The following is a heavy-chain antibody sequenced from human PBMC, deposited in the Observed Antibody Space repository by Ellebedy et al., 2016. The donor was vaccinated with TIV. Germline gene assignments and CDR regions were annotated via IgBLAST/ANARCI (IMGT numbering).Heavy chain of an antibody. V-gene: IGHV3-7*01. Sequence: GESLKISCAASGFSFRSYWMSWVRQAPGKGLEWVANIYQDGGVQYYVDSVKGRFTISRDNADNSLFLQINSLRAADTAVYYCSRRGSYGDYAVQINSWFDTWGRGTLVAVSS. D-gene: IGHD3-16*01. CDR3: SRRGSYGDYAVQINSWFDT. J-gene: IGHJ5*02. CDR2: IYQDGGVQ. CDR1: GFSFRSYW.